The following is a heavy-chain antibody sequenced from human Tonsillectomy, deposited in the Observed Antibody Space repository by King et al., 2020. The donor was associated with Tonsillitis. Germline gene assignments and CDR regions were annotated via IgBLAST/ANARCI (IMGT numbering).Heavy chain of an antibody. Sequence: VQLVESGGGVVQPGRSLRLSCAASGFTFSSYGMHWVRQAPGKGLEWVAVISYDGSNKYYADSVKGRFNISRDNSKNTLYLQMNSLRAEDTAVYYCAKDLQPTYYYYYGMDVWGQGTTVTVSS. J-gene: IGHJ6*02. CDR2: ISYDGSNK. CDR1: GFTFSSYG. V-gene: IGHV3-30*18. CDR3: AKDLQPTYYYYYGMDV.